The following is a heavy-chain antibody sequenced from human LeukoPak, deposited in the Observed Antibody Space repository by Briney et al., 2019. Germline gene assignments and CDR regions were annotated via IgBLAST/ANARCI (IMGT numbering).Heavy chain of an antibody. D-gene: IGHD2-8*02. J-gene: IGHJ6*03. Sequence: SVKVSCKASGGTFSSYPVSWVRQAPGQGLEWMGRIIPLFGTANCAQKFEGRVTISADEPTGTAYMELPSLRSEATAVYYCTRDSWSQIDYYYYMDVWGKGTTVIVSS. CDR1: GGTFSSYP. V-gene: IGHV1-69*01. CDR3: TRDSWSQIDYYYYMDV. CDR2: IIPLFGTA.